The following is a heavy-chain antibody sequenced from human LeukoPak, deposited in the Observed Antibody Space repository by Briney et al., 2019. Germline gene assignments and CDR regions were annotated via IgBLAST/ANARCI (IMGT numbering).Heavy chain of an antibody. D-gene: IGHD3-10*01. CDR2: IYPGDSDT. CDR3: ARGSGSYYYYYGMDV. Sequence: GESLKISCKGSGYMFTSYWIGWVRQMPGKGLEWMGIIYPGDSDTRYNPSFQGQVTISADKSISTAYLQWSSLKASDTAMYYCARGSGSYYYYYGMDVWGQGTTVTVSS. CDR1: GYMFTSYW. V-gene: IGHV5-51*01. J-gene: IGHJ6*02.